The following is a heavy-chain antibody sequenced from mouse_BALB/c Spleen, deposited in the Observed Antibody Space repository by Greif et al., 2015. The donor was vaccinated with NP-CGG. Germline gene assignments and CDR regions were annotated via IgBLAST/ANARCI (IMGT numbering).Heavy chain of an antibody. D-gene: IGHD1-2*01. CDR1: GFAFSSYD. Sequence: EVQLVESGGGLVKPGGSLKLSCAASGFAFSSYDMSWVRQTPEKRLEWVATISSGGSYTYYPDSVKGRFTISRDNARNSLYLQRSSLRTEDTAFYYCARPQITTATKYYFDYWGQGTTLTVSS. CDR2: ISSGGSYT. CDR3: ARPQITTATKYYFDY. V-gene: IGHV5-9*02. J-gene: IGHJ2*01.